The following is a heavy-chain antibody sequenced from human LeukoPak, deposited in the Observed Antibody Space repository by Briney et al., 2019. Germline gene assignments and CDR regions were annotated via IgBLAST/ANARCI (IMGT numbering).Heavy chain of an antibody. D-gene: IGHD3-10*01. J-gene: IGHJ4*02. CDR3: ASHYGSGFGY. V-gene: IGHV4-59*08. CDR2: IFYTGSI. Sequence: SETLSLTCTVSGGSISNYYWSWIRQPPGKGLEWIGYIFYTGSINYNPSLRGRVTISVDTSKSQFSLRLSSVTAADTAVYYCASHYGSGFGYWGQGTLVTVSS. CDR1: GGSISNYY.